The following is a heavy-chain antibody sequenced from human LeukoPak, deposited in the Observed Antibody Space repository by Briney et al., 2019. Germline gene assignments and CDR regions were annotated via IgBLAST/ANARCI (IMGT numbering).Heavy chain of an antibody. V-gene: IGHV3-30*04. J-gene: IGHJ4*01. Sequence: GGSLRLSCAASGFTFSSYAMHWVRQAPGKGLEWVAVISYDGSNKYYADSVKGRFTISRDNSKNTLSLQMNSLIAEDTAVYYFSRDRSLSYYDYWGQGTLGTGSS. CDR1: GFTFSSYA. CDR2: ISYDGSNK. CDR3: SRDRSLSYYDY.